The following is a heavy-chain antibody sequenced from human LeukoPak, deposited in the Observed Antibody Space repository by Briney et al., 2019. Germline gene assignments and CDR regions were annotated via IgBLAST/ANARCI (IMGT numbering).Heavy chain of an antibody. Sequence: SETLSLTCTVSGGSISSGGYYWSWLRQHPGKGLEWIGYIYYSGSTYYNPSLKSRVTISVDTSKNQFSLKLSSVTAADTAVYYCARGWSPTRILYRSAPSPEVNWFDPWGQGTLVTVSS. J-gene: IGHJ5*02. V-gene: IGHV4-31*03. CDR3: ARGWSPTRILYRSAPSPEVNWFDP. CDR1: GGSISSGGYY. CDR2: IYYSGST. D-gene: IGHD2-15*01.